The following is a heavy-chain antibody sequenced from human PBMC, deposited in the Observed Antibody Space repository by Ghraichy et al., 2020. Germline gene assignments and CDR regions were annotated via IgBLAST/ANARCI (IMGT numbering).Heavy chain of an antibody. CDR1: GYTFTSYG. V-gene: IGHV1-18*01. J-gene: IGHJ3*02. CDR3: ARDREVGATTADAFDI. Sequence: ASVKVSCKASGYTFTSYGISWVRQAPGQGLEWMGWISAYNGNTNYAQKLQGRVTMTTDTSTSTAYMELRSLRSDDTAVYYCARDREVGATTADAFDIWGQGTMVTVSS. D-gene: IGHD1-26*01. CDR2: ISAYNGNT.